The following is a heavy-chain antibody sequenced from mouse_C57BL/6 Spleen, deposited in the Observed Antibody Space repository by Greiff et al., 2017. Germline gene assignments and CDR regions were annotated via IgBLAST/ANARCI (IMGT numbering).Heavy chain of an antibody. Sequence: QVQLQQPGAELVKPGASVKLSCKASGYTFTSYWMQWVKQRPGQGLEWIGEIDPSDSYTNYNQKFKGKATLTVDTSSSTAYMQLSSLTSEDSAVYYWARSGENGNFDYWGQGTTLTVAS. CDR1: GYTFTSYW. D-gene: IGHD1-3*01. V-gene: IGHV1-50*01. CDR3: ARSGENGNFDY. CDR2: IDPSDSYT. J-gene: IGHJ2*01.